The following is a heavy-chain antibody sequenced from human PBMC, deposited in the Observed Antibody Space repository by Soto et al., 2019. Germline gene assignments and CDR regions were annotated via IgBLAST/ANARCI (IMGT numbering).Heavy chain of an antibody. J-gene: IGHJ4*02. CDR2: IYHSGNT. CDR3: ARRWGEGRVDY. CDR1: GASVSSTKW. D-gene: IGHD3-10*01. Sequence: SETLSLTCAVSGASVSSTKWWSWVRQSPGKGLEWIGEIYHSGNTNYNPSLKSRVTMAVDKSRNQFSLKLSSVTAADTAVYYCARRWGEGRVDYWGQGTLVTVSS. V-gene: IGHV4-4*02.